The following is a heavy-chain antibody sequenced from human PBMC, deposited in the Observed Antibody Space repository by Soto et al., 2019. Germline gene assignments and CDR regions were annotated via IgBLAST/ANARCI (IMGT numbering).Heavy chain of an antibody. CDR1: GYTFTSYG. V-gene: IGHV1-8*01. D-gene: IGHD3-3*01. CDR2: MNPNSGNT. CDR3: ARAYTYYDFWSGYYIDRDYYYYMGV. Sequence: GASVKVSCKASGYTFTSYGISWVRQATGQAHESMGWMNPNSGNTGYAQKFQGRVTMTRNISLSTAYMELSRLRAEDTAVYYFARAYTYYDFWSGYYIDRDYYYYMGVWGKGPTVTVSS. J-gene: IGHJ6*03.